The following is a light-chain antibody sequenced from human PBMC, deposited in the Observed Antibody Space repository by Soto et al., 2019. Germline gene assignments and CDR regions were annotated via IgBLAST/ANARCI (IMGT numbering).Light chain of an antibody. CDR1: SGDVGNFDL. CDR3: CSYAGSRTFV. Sequence: QSVLTQPASVSGSPGQSITISCTGTSGDVGNFDLVSWYQQHPGKAPKLIIYEVNKRPSAVSNRFSGSKSDNTASLTIFGLQAEDEADYYCCSYAGSRTFVFGTGTKVTVL. CDR2: EVN. V-gene: IGLV2-23*02. J-gene: IGLJ1*01.